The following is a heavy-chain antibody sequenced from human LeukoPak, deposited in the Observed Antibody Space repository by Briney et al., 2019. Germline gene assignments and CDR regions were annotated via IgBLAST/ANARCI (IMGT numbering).Heavy chain of an antibody. J-gene: IGHJ5*02. V-gene: IGHV1-69*13. CDR3: AREGETVTTHWFDP. CDR1: GGTFSSYA. D-gene: IGHD4-17*01. CDR2: IIPIFGTA. Sequence: SVKVSCKASGGTFSSYAISWVRQAPGQGLEWMGGIIPIFGTANYAQKFQGRVTITADESTSTAYIELSSLRSEDTAVYYCAREGETVTTHWFDPWGQGTLVTVSS.